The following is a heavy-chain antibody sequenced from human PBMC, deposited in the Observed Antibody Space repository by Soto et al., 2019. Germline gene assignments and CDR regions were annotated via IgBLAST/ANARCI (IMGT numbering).Heavy chain of an antibody. V-gene: IGHV3-23*01. J-gene: IGHJ4*02. D-gene: IGHD6-19*01. CDR3: VKGQAVAATH. Sequence: HPGGSLRLSCAASGFTFSGYAMTWVRQAPGKGLEWGSAISGSGGSTYYADSGKGRFTISGDNSKNTLYRKMNSLRAEDTAVYYCVKGQAVAATHWGKGNLVPVSS. CDR1: GFTFSGYA. CDR2: ISGSGGST.